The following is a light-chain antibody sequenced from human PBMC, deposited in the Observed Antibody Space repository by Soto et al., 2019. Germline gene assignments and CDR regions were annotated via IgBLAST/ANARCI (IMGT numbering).Light chain of an antibody. CDR3: QQYGSSGT. V-gene: IGKV3-15*01. CDR2: GAS. J-gene: IGKJ1*01. CDR1: QSVSSN. Sequence: EMVMTQSPATVSVSPGERATLSGRASQSVSSNLAWYQQKPGQAPRLLIYGASTRATGIPARFSGSGSGTDFTLTISRLEPEDFAVYYCQQYGSSGTFGQGTKVDI.